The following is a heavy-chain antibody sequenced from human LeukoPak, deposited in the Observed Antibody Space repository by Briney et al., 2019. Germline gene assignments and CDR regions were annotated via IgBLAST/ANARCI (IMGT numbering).Heavy chain of an antibody. D-gene: IGHD3-10*01. V-gene: IGHV4-59*08. J-gene: IGHJ4*02. CDR3: ARHYPYGSGSYSPFYFDY. Sequence: SETLSLTCTVSGDSISSYYWSWTRQPPGKGLEWIGYIYYSGSTNYNPSLKSRVTISVDTSKNQFSLKLSSVTAADTGVYYCARHYPYGSGSYSPFYFDYWSQGTLVTVSS. CDR2: IYYSGST. CDR1: GDSISSYY.